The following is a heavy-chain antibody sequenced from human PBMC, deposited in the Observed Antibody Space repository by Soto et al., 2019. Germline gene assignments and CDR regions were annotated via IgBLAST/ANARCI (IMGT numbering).Heavy chain of an antibody. CDR2: IDYSGST. J-gene: IGHJ4*02. CDR3: ASIRGDCSGGSCYYRLDY. V-gene: IGHV4-39*01. CDR1: GGSISSSSYY. Sequence: QLQLQESGPGLVKPSETLSLTCTVSGGSISSSSYYWGWIRQPPGKGLEWIGSIDYSGSTYYNPSLKSRVTISVDTSKNQFSLKLSSVTAADTAVYYCASIRGDCSGGSCYYRLDYWGQGTLVTVSS. D-gene: IGHD2-15*01.